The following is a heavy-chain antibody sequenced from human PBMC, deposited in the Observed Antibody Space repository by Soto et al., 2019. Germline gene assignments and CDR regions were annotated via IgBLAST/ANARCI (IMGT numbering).Heavy chain of an antibody. J-gene: IGHJ4*02. Sequence: GGSLRLSCAASGFTFSSYGMHWVRQAPGKGLEWVAVISYDGSNKYYADSVKGRFTISRDNSKNTLYLQMNSLRAEDTAVYYCAKDAPITGTVDYWGQGTLVTVSS. CDR2: ISYDGSNK. V-gene: IGHV3-30*18. CDR1: GFTFSSYG. CDR3: AKDAPITGTVDY. D-gene: IGHD1-20*01.